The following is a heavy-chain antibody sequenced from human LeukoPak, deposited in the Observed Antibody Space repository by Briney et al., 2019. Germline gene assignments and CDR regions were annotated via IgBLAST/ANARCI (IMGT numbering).Heavy chain of an antibody. CDR2: IYYSGST. Sequence: SETLSLTCTVSGGSISSYYWSWIRQPPGKGLEWIGYIYYSGSTNYNPSLKSRVTISVDTSKNQFSLKLSSVTAADTAVYYCARGTGGNIVVVVAATRINWFDPWGQGTLVTVSS. CDR1: GGSISSYY. CDR3: ARGTGGNIVVVVAATRINWFDP. V-gene: IGHV4-59*12. J-gene: IGHJ5*02. D-gene: IGHD2-15*01.